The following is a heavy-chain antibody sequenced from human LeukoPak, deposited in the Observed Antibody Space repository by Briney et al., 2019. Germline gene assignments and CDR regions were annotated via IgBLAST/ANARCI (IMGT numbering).Heavy chain of an antibody. CDR3: ARTFPRYCSSTSCYSRFDP. V-gene: IGHV3-30*01. D-gene: IGHD2-2*01. J-gene: IGHJ5*02. CDR2: ISYDAVNT. Sequence: GRSPRLSCAASGFTFSNHAMHWVRQAPGKGLEWVTGISYDAVNTYYADTVKGRFTISRDDSMNTLYLLMNSLRPEDTAVYFCARTFPRYCSSTSCYSRFDPWGQGTPVTVSS. CDR1: GFTFSNHA.